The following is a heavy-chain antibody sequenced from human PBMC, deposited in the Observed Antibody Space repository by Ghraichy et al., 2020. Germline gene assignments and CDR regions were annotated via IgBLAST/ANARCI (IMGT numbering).Heavy chain of an antibody. CDR2: IAATTGDI. Sequence: AGSLRLSCAASGFTFSSYSMNWVRQAPGKGLEWVSTIAATTGDIYYADSVKGRVTSSRDSAKNSLYLQLNSLRDEDTAVYYCATPYYNYWSGYLPAGGMDVWGQGTTVTVSS. CDR1: GFTFSSYS. V-gene: IGHV3-48*02. D-gene: IGHD3-3*01. CDR3: ATPYYNYWSGYLPAGGMDV. J-gene: IGHJ6*02.